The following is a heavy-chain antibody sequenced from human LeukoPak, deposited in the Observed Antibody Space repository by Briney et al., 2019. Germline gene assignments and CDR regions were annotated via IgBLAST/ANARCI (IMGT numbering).Heavy chain of an antibody. CDR3: AKDHFSGSYQHYFDY. D-gene: IGHD1-26*01. V-gene: IGHV3-23*01. J-gene: IGHJ4*02. CDR1: GFTFSSYG. CDR2: ISGSGGST. Sequence: GGSLRLSCAASGFTFSSYGMSWVSQAPGKGLEWVSAISGSGGSTYYADSVKGRFTISRDNSKNTLYLQMNSLRAEDTAVYYCAKDHFSGSYQHYFDYWGQGTLVTVSS.